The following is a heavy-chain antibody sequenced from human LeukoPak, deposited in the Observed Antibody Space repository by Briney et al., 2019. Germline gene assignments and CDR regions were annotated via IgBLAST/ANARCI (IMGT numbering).Heavy chain of an antibody. Sequence: SETLSLTCTVSGGSISSYYWSWIRQPPGKGLEWIGYIYYSGSTNYNPSLKSRVTISVDTSKNQFSLKLSSVTAADTAVYYCASLSIVGATRLDYWGQGTLVTVSS. CDR2: IYYSGST. V-gene: IGHV4-59*01. CDR3: ASLSIVGATRLDY. J-gene: IGHJ4*02. CDR1: GGSISSYY. D-gene: IGHD1-26*01.